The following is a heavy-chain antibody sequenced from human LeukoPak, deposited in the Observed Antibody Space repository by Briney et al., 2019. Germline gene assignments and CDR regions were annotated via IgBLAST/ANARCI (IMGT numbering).Heavy chain of an antibody. CDR3: ARGLRWSARYSDY. V-gene: IGHV3-7*04. CDR1: GFTFSSYW. J-gene: IGHJ4*02. D-gene: IGHD4-23*01. Sequence: GGSLSLSCAASGFTFSSYWMSWVRQAPGKGLEWVANIKQDGSEKYYVDSVKGRFTISRDNAKNSLYLQMNSLRAEDTAVYYCARGLRWSARYSDYWGQGTLVTVSS. CDR2: IKQDGSEK.